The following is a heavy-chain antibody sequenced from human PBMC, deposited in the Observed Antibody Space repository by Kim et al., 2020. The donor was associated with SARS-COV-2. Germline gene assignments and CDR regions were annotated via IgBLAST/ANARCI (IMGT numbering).Heavy chain of an antibody. J-gene: IGHJ5*02. CDR3: AREWAVTTGNWVDP. Sequence: AQKLQGRVTMTTDTSTSTAYMELRSLRSDDTAVYYCAREWAVTTGNWVDPWGQGTLVTVSS. D-gene: IGHD4-17*01. V-gene: IGHV1-18*01.